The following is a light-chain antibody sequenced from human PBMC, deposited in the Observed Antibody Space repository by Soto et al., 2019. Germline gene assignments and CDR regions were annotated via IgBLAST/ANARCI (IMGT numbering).Light chain of an antibody. J-gene: IGKJ4*01. CDR1: QGIRNY. CDR2: DVS. V-gene: IGKV1-33*01. Sequence: DIHMTQSPSTLAGSVGDRVTMTCQASQGIRNYLNWYQQKPGQAPKLLIYDVSHLETGVPSRFSGSGSGQYFTFTISSLQPEHFAPYYCQQYNSFPLTFGAGTKVDIK. CDR3: QQYNSFPLT.